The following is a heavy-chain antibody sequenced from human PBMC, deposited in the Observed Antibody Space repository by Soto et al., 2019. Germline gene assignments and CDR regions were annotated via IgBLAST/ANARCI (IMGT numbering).Heavy chain of an antibody. Sequence: VASVKVSCKASGYTFTSYGISWVRQAPGQGLEWMGWISAYNGNTNYAQKLQGRVPMTTDTSTSTAYMELRRLRSDDTAVYYCARVPADFGWYDPWGQGKLVTVSS. D-gene: IGHD3-10*01. V-gene: IGHV1-18*01. CDR3: ARVPADFGWYDP. CDR2: ISAYNGNT. CDR1: GYTFTSYG. J-gene: IGHJ5*02.